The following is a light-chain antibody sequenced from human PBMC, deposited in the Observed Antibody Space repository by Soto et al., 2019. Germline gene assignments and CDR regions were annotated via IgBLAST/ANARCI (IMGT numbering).Light chain of an antibody. CDR1: QSISSY. V-gene: IGKV1-9*01. J-gene: IGKJ3*01. CDR2: AAS. CDR3: QQLNSYLFT. Sequence: DIQMTQSPSTLSASVGDRVTITCRASQSISSYLNWYQQKPGRAPKLLIYAASSLQSGVPSRFSGSGSGTEFTLTISSLQPEDFATYYCQQLNSYLFTFGPGTKVAN.